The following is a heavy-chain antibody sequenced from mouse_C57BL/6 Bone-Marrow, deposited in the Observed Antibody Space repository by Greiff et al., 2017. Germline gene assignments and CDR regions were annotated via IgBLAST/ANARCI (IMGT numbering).Heavy chain of an antibody. V-gene: IGHV1-59*01. CDR3: ARWRAAFKDY. D-gene: IGHD6-1*01. CDR1: GYTFTSYW. Sequence: VQLQQPGAELVRPGTSVKLSCKASGYTFTSYWMHWVKQRPGQGLEWIGVIDPSDSYTNYNQKFKGKATLTVDTSSSTAYMQLSSLTSEDSAVYYCARWRAAFKDYWGQGTSVTVSS. CDR2: IDPSDSYT. J-gene: IGHJ4*01.